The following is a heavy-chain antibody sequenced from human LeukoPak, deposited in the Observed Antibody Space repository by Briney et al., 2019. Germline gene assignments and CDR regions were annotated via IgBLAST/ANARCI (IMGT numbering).Heavy chain of an antibody. J-gene: IGHJ3*02. Sequence: GGSLRLSCAASGFTFSSYSMNWVRQAPGKGLEWVSSISSSSSYIYYADSVKGRFTISRDNAKNSLYLQMNSLRAEDTAVYYCARSPYRYPAAKLSRSDHDAFDIWGQGTMVTVSS. CDR3: ARSPYRYPAAKLSRSDHDAFDI. D-gene: IGHD2-2*01. CDR2: ISSSSSYI. V-gene: IGHV3-21*01. CDR1: GFTFSSYS.